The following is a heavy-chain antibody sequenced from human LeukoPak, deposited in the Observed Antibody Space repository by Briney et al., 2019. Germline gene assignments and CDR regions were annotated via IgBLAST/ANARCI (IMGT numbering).Heavy chain of an antibody. V-gene: IGHV3-48*01. CDR3: ASASGSYFAAHYYYYMDV. CDR2: ISSSSSTI. CDR1: GFAFSSHA. Sequence: QSGGSLRLTCAASGFAFSSHAMNWVRQAPGKGLEWVSYISSSSSTIYYADSVKCRFTISRDNAKNSLYLQMNSLRAEDTAVYYCASASGSYFAAHYYYYMDVWGKGTTVTVSS. J-gene: IGHJ6*03. D-gene: IGHD1-26*01.